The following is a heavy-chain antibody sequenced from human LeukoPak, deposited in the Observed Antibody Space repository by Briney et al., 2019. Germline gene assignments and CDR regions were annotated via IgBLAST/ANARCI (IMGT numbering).Heavy chain of an antibody. D-gene: IGHD3-10*01. CDR2: ISYDGSNK. CDR1: GFTFSSYA. J-gene: IGHJ4*02. CDR3: AKGDLWFGELLSFDY. V-gene: IGHV3-30-3*01. Sequence: GGSLRLSCAASGFTFSSYAMHWVHQAPGKGLEWVAVISYDGSNKYYADSVKGRFTISRDNSKNTLYLQMNSLRAEDTAVYYCAKGDLWFGELLSFDYWGQGTLVTVSS.